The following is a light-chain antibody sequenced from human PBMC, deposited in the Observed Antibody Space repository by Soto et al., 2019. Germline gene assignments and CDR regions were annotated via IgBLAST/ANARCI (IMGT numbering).Light chain of an antibody. V-gene: IGLV1-51*01. J-gene: IGLJ3*02. CDR1: SSNIATNY. CDR3: GTWDTSLSAGV. CDR2: GDN. Sequence: QSVLTQPPSGSAAPGQRVTISCSGSSSNIATNYVSWYQHLPGAAPRLLICGDNKRPSGIPDRFSGSKDGTSATLDITGLQTGDEADYYCGTWDTSLSAGVFGGETKLTVL.